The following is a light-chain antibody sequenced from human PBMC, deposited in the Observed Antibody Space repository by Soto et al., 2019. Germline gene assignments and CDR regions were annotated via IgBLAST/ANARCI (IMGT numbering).Light chain of an antibody. V-gene: IGKV1-33*01. CDR2: DAY. J-gene: IGKJ3*01. Sequence: DIQMTQSPPSLSASVGDRVTITCQASHDIGNSLNWYQHKPGKAPTLVIYDAYNLETGLPSTFSGSGFGTDFTFSICCLRPEDIATYYCQKSDHLPLFGPGTKVDIK. CDR3: QKSDHLPL. CDR1: HDIGNS.